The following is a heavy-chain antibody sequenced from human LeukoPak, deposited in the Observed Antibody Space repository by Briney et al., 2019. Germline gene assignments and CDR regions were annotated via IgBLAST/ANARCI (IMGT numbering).Heavy chain of an antibody. Sequence: SGPTRVKPTRTLTLTCIFPGFSLSKPGEAVAWIRQPPGKALEWLALIYWDADTRYSPSLRSRVTLTKDSSTQEVVFIMTNMDPVDTATYYCARGNQLVAATDVFDTWGPGTLVTVSS. CDR1: GFSLSKPGEA. CDR2: IYWDADT. J-gene: IGHJ3*02. CDR3: ARGNQLVAATDVFDT. D-gene: IGHD2-15*01. V-gene: IGHV2-5*02.